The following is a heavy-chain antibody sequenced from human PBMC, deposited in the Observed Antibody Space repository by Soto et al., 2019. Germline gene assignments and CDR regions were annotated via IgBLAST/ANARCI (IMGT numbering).Heavy chain of an antibody. CDR3: ARDGYSGRSDGFDI. J-gene: IGHJ3*02. Sequence: QVQLVGSGGGVVQPGRSLRLSCAASGFTFSAYTMRWVRQPPGKGLEWVAVISYDGNNERYTDPVKGRFTVSRDNSKSTLYLQMNSLKSEDTAVYYCARDGYSGRSDGFDIWGQGTMVTVSS. CDR2: ISYDGNNE. D-gene: IGHD1-26*01. CDR1: GFTFSAYT. V-gene: IGHV3-30-3*01.